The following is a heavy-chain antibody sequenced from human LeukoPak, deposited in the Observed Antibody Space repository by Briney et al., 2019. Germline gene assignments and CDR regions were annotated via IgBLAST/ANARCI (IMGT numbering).Heavy chain of an antibody. D-gene: IGHD3-22*01. J-gene: IGHJ4*02. CDR2: IDNGGSDT. CDR3: VKGAGYYYDSRFDY. V-gene: IGHV3-74*01. CDR1: GFTFSNYW. Sequence: GGSLRLSCAASGFTFSNYWMHWVRQAPGKGLVWVSRIDNGGSDTSHADSVKGRFIISRDNAKNCLYLQMNSLRAEDTALYYCVKGAGYYYDSRFDYWGQGTLVTVSS.